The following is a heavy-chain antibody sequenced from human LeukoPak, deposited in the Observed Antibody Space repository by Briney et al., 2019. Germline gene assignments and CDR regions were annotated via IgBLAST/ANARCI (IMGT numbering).Heavy chain of an antibody. J-gene: IGHJ5*02. CDR2: IYYSGST. CDR3: AREEGYWFDP. V-gene: IGHV4-59*01. CDR1: GGSISGYY. Sequence: SETLSLTCTVSGGSISGYYWSWIRQPPGKGLEWIGYIYYSGSTNYNPSLKSRVTISVDTSKNQFSLKLSSVTAADTAVYYCAREEGYWFDPWGQGTLVTVSS.